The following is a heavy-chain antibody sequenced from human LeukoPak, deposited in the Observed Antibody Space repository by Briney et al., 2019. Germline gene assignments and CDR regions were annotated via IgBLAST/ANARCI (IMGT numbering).Heavy chain of an antibody. CDR3: ARMTSILGWVDP. Sequence: SETLSRTCTVSGASISSYYWSWIRQPPGKGLEWIGDITESGSTNYNPSLKSRVTISVDTSKNQFSLNLSSVTAADTAVYYCARMTSILGWVDPWGQGTLLTVSS. V-gene: IGHV4-59*01. CDR1: GASISSYY. CDR2: ITESGST. D-gene: IGHD5-24*01. J-gene: IGHJ5*02.